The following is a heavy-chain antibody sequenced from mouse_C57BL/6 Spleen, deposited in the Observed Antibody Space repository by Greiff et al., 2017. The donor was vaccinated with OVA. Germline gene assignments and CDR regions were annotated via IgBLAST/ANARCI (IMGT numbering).Heavy chain of an antibody. D-gene: IGHD1-1*01. Sequence: QVQLQQPGAELVKPGASVKMSCKASGYTFTSYWITWVKQRPGQGLEWIGDIYPGSGSTNYNEKLKSKATLAVDTSSSTAYMQLSSLTSEDSAVYYCARSPYCYGSSYFDVWGQGTTLTVSS. V-gene: IGHV1-55*01. J-gene: IGHJ2*01. CDR2: IYPGSGST. CDR3: ARSPYCYGSSYFDV. CDR1: GYTFTSYW.